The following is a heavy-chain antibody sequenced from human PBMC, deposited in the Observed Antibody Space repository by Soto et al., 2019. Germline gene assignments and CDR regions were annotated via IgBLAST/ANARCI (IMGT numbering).Heavy chain of an antibody. CDR2: IYAANGNT. J-gene: IGHJ3*02. CDR1: GYPFTNYV. V-gene: IGHV1-3*01. CDR3: ARLLMVTAVHPDAFNI. D-gene: IGHD2-21*02. Sequence: ASGNVSCTASGYPFTNYVMHTARLAPGQRLERVCWIYAANGNTQYSQKFQGRVTISTDTSANTVYLKLTCVSAEDTAVYFCARLLMVTAVHPDAFNIWGQGTMVTVSS.